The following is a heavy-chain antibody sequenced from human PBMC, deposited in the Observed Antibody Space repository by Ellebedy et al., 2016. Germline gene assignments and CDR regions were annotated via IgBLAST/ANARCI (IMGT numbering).Heavy chain of an antibody. CDR1: GFTFSSYG. CDR3: AREMADGGMDV. D-gene: IGHD5-24*01. Sequence: GESLKISXAASGFTFSSYGMHWVRQAPGKGLEWVAVIWYDGSNKYYADSVKGRFTISRDNSKNTLYLQMNSLRAEDTAVYYCAREMADGGMDVWGQGTTVTVSS. CDR2: IWYDGSNK. V-gene: IGHV3-33*01. J-gene: IGHJ6*02.